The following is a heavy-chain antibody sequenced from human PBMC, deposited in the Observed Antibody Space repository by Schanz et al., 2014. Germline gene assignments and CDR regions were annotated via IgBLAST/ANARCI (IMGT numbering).Heavy chain of an antibody. D-gene: IGHD5-12*01. V-gene: IGHV4-34*01. J-gene: IGHJ4*02. CDR2: IYHGGST. CDR1: GGSLSGYY. CDR3: ARGAGWMGH. Sequence: QVHLQQWGAGLLKPSETLSLTCTVYGGSLSGYYWSWIRQPPGKGPEWIGEIYHGGSTNYNPSLKSRVTRSADASKDQLSLKMTSVTAADPAVYYCARGAGWMGHWGQGSLVTVSS.